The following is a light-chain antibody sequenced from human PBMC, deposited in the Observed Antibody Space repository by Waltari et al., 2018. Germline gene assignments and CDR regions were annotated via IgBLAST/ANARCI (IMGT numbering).Light chain of an antibody. CDR3: QQYYDIPVT. CDR1: QSVLYNTDNKNY. V-gene: IGKV4-1*01. CDR2: WAS. J-gene: IGKJ2*01. Sequence: DIVMTQSPGYLPVSLGEKATFHCKASQSVLYNTDNKNYLAWYQQKPGQSPKLLIYWASTRESGVPDRFSGSGSGTDFTLTISGLQADDAAIYFCQQYYDIPVTFGQGTRLEIK.